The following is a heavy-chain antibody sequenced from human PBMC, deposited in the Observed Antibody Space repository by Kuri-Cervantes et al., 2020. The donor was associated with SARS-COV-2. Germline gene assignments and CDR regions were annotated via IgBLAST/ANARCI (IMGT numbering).Heavy chain of an antibody. CDR1: GGSISSSSYY. CDR3: ARGPRIWVLDAFDI. D-gene: IGHD3-16*01. CDR2: IYYSGST. V-gene: IGHV4-39*07. Sequence: GSLRLSCTVSGGSISSSSYYWGWIRQPPGKGLEWIGSIYYSGSTYYNPSLKSRVTISVDTSKNQFSLKLSSVTAADTAVYYCARGPRIWVLDAFDIWGQGKMGT. J-gene: IGHJ3*02.